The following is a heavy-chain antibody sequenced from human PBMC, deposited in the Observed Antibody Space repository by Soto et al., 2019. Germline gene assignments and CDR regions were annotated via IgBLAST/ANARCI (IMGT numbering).Heavy chain of an antibody. V-gene: IGHV3-7*03. CDR3: VRELGLAY. J-gene: IGHJ4*02. D-gene: IGHD7-27*01. Sequence: SLRLSCAASGFTLSNYWMTWVRQAPGKGLEWVANINKDGSQKNYVDSVKGRFTIARDNGQNSLSLQINSLRVEDTAVYYCVRELGLAYWGQGALVTVSS. CDR1: GFTLSNYW. CDR2: INKDGSQK.